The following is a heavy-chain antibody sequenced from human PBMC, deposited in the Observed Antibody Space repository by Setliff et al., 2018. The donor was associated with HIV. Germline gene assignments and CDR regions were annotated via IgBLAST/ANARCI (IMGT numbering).Heavy chain of an antibody. CDR3: GRGDSLLESIVWFDR. D-gene: IGHD1-1*01. CDR1: GGSFSSYG. Sequence: AASVKVSCKVSGGSFSSYGFTWVRQAPGQGLEWMGGLIPLFGSANYPQKFQGRVTMTADESTRTVYMELSRLRFEDTAMYYCGRGDSLLESIVWFDRWGQGTLVTVSS. V-gene: IGHV1-69*13. J-gene: IGHJ5*02. CDR2: LIPLFGSA.